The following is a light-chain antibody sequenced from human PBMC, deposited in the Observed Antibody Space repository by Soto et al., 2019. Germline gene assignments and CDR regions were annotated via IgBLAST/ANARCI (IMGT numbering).Light chain of an antibody. CDR2: WAS. J-gene: IGKJ1*01. CDR3: QQYCSSPWT. Sequence: DIVMTQSPDSLAVSLGERATINCKSSRRVLYSSSNKNYLAWYQQKPGQPPKLLIYWASTRESGVPDRFSGSGSGTDFTLTISSLQAEDVAVYYCQQYCSSPWTFGQGTKVEIK. CDR1: RRVLYSSSNKNY. V-gene: IGKV4-1*01.